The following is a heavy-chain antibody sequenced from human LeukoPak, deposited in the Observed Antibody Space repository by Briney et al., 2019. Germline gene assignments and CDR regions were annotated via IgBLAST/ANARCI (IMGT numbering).Heavy chain of an antibody. CDR3: ASSMAQQLVLDAFDI. D-gene: IGHD6-13*01. V-gene: IGHV3-30*03. Sequence: GRSLRLSCAASGFTFSSYGMHWVRQAPGKGLEWVAVISYDGSNKYYADSVKGRFTISRDNSKNTLYLQMNSLRAEDTAVYYCASSMAQQLVLDAFDIWGQGTVVTVSS. J-gene: IGHJ3*02. CDR1: GFTFSSYG. CDR2: ISYDGSNK.